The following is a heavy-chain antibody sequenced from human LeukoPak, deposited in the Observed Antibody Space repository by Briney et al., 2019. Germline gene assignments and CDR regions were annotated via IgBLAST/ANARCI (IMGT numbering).Heavy chain of an antibody. V-gene: IGHV4-34*01. D-gene: IGHD3-22*01. J-gene: IGHJ4*02. Sequence: PSETLSLTCAVYGGSFSGYYWSWIRQPPGRGLEWIGEINHSGSTNYNPSLKSRVTISVDTSKNQFSLKLSSVTAADTAVYYCASSNYYDSSGYYYAAGPGYFDYWGQGTLVTVSS. CDR2: INHSGST. CDR1: GGSFSGYY. CDR3: ASSNYYDSSGYYYAAGPGYFDY.